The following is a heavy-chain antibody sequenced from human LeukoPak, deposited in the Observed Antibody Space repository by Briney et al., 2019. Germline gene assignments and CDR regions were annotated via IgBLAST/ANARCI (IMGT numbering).Heavy chain of an antibody. CDR2: IKEDGREK. J-gene: IGHJ4*02. V-gene: IGHV3-7*01. CDR1: GFTFSSYW. Sequence: GGSLRLSCAASGFTFSSYWMSWVRQAPGKGLEWVSNIKEDGREKYYVDSVKGRFSISKDNAKNSLYLQMNSLRVEDTAVYYCVPLNWNPPGDFDRWGQGTLVTVSS. D-gene: IGHD1-20*01. CDR3: VPLNWNPPGDFDR.